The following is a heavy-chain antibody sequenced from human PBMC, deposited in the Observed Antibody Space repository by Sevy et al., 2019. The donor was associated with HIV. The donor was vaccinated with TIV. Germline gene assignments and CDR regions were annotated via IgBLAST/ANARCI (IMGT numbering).Heavy chain of an antibody. D-gene: IGHD1-1*01. CDR1: GFTFSDYY. CDR3: ARGRDDLGAFDV. Sequence: GGSLRLSCAASGFTFSDYYMSWIRQAPGKGLELVAYIGSRGTTMYYADSVRGRFTISRDNAKNSLYLQINSLRAEDTAVYYCARGRDDLGAFDVWSQGTMVTVSS. CDR2: IGSRGTTM. V-gene: IGHV3-11*01. J-gene: IGHJ3*01.